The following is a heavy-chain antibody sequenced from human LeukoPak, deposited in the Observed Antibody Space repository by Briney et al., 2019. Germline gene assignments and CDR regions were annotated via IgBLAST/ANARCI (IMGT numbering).Heavy chain of an antibody. CDR1: GFTFSRYA. V-gene: IGHV3-23*01. J-gene: IGHJ3*01. D-gene: IGHD3-3*01. CDR2: INGSGDSS. CDR3: AKSGSVFLDFFDL. Sequence: GGSLRLSCAASGFTFSRYAMNWVRQAPGKGLEWVSTINGSGDSSYTADSVKGRFTISRNNSMNTLYLQMNSLRAEDTAVYYCAKSGSVFLDFFDLWGQGKLVT.